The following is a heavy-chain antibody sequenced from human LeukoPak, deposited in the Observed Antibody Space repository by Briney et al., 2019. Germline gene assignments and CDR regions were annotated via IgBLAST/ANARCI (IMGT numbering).Heavy chain of an antibody. Sequence: SGTLSLTCAVSGGSISSSNWWSWVRQPPGKGLEWIGEIYHSGSTNYNPSLKSRVTISVDKSKNQFSLKLSSVTAADTAVYYCARVGGSYADNWFDPWGQGTLVTVSS. J-gene: IGHJ5*02. V-gene: IGHV4-4*02. CDR2: IYHSGST. CDR1: GGSISSSNW. D-gene: IGHD3-16*01. CDR3: ARVGGSYADNWFDP.